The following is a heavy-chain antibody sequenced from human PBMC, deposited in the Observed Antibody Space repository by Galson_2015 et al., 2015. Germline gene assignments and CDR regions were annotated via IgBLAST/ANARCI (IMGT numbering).Heavy chain of an antibody. CDR3: TREAVPAAIWASWFDP. D-gene: IGHD2-2*01. CDR1: GFTFSSYG. CDR2: IWYDGSNK. V-gene: IGHV3-33*01. J-gene: IGHJ5*02. Sequence: SLRLSCAASGFTFSSYGMHWVRQAPGKGLEWVAVIWYDGSNKYYADSVKGRFTISRDNSKNTLYLQMNSLRAEDTAVYYCTREAVPAAIWASWFDPWGQGTLVTVSS.